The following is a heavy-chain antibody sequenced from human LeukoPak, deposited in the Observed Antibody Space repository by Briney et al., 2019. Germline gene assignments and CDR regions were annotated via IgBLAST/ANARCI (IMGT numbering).Heavy chain of an antibody. V-gene: IGHV3-7*04. CDR1: GFTFSDYW. CDR2: IKEDGSDK. CDR3: ARVARGWLLLRVLDY. Sequence: GGSLRLSCAVSGFTFSDYWMTWVRQAPGRGLEWVANIKEDGSDKQHVDSVKGRFTISRDNAKNSLYLQMNSLRAEDTAVYYCARVARGWLLLRVLDYWGQGTLVTVSS. J-gene: IGHJ4*02. D-gene: IGHD3-22*01.